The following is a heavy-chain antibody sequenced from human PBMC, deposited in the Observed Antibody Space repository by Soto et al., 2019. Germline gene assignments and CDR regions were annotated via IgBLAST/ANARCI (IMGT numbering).Heavy chain of an antibody. CDR3: ARDGYSYGYLPPVYYFDY. V-gene: IGHV1-46*01. CDR2: INPSGGST. CDR1: GYTFTSYY. Sequence: EASVKVSCKASGYTFTSYYMHWVRQAPGQGLEWMGIINPSGGSTSYAQKFQGRVTMTRDTSTSTVYMELSSLRSEDTAVYYCARDGYSYGYLPPVYYFDYWGQGTLVTVSS. J-gene: IGHJ4*02. D-gene: IGHD5-18*01.